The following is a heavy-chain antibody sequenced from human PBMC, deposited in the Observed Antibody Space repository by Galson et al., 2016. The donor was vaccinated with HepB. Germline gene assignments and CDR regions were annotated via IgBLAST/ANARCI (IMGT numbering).Heavy chain of an antibody. CDR1: GFTFSSYS. V-gene: IGHV3-48*02. CDR2: TSSSSSTI. Sequence: SLRLSCAASGFTFSSYSMNWVRQAPGKGLEWVSYTSSSSSTIYYADSVKGRFTISRDNAKNSLDLQMKSLRDEDTGVYFCARATVEDFYYYGMDVWGQGTTVTVSS. J-gene: IGHJ6*02. D-gene: IGHD4-17*01. CDR3: ARATVEDFYYYGMDV.